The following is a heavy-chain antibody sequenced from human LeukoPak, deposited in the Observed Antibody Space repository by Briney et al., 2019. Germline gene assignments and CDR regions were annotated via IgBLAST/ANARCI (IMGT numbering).Heavy chain of an antibody. CDR1: GGSISSYY. V-gene: IGHV4-59*08. J-gene: IGHJ4*02. CDR3: ARATTVTPYYFDQ. Sequence: SETLSLTCTVSGGSISSYYWSCIRQPPGKGPEWIGYINYSESTNYNPSLKSRVTISADTSKNQFSLKLSSVTAADTAVYFCARATTVTPYYFDQWGQGTLVTVSS. CDR2: INYSEST. D-gene: IGHD4-17*01.